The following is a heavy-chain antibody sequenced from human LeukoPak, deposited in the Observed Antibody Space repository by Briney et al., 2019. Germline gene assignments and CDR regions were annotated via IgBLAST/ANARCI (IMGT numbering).Heavy chain of an antibody. V-gene: IGHV4-61*02. CDR2: IYTSGST. Sequence: SETLSLTCTLSAGSISSGSSYWSWIRQPAGKGLEWIGRIYTSGSTNNNPSLKTRVPISVDTSKNQFSLKLSSVTAADTAVYYCARVMGGFAIDYWGQGTLVTVSS. CDR3: ARVMGGFAIDY. J-gene: IGHJ4*02. D-gene: IGHD2-21*01. CDR1: AGSISSGSSY.